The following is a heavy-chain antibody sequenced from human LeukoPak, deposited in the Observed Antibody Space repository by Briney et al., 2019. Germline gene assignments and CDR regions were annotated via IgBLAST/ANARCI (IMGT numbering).Heavy chain of an antibody. CDR3: ARAMVRGVITPGY. J-gene: IGHJ4*02. V-gene: IGHV1-8*01. D-gene: IGHD3-10*01. CDR2: MNPNSGNT. Sequence: GSVKGSCKASGYTFTSYDINWVRQATGQGLEWMGWMNPNSGNTGYAQKFQGRVTMTRNTSISTAYMELSSLRSEDTAVYYCARAMVRGVITPGYWGQGSLVTVSS. CDR1: GYTFTSYD.